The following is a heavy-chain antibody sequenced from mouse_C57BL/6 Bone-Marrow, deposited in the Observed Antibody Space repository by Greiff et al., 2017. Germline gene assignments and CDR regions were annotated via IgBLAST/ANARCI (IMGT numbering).Heavy chain of an antibody. CDR1: GFNIKDDY. D-gene: IGHD1-1*01. J-gene: IGHJ1*03. CDR3: TTTTVVAGYWYFDV. Sequence: VQLQQSGAELVRPGASVKLSCTASGFNIKDDYMHWVKQRPEQGLEWIGWIDPENGDTEYASKFQGKATITADTSSNTAYLQLSSLTSEDTAVYYCTTTTVVAGYWYFDVWGTGTTVTVSS. V-gene: IGHV14-4*01. CDR2: IDPENGDT.